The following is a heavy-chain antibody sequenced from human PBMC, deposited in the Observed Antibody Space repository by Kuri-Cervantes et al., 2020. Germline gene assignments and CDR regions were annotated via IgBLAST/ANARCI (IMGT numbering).Heavy chain of an antibody. D-gene: IGHD3-3*01. J-gene: IGHJ4*02. CDR1: GSTFSDYY. Sequence: GGSLRLSCAAPGSTFSDYYMSWIRQAPGKGLEWVSYISSSGSTIYYADSVKGRFTISRDNAKNSLYLQMNSLRAEDTAVYYCARTLHYDFWSPIRGMGYWGQGTLVTVSS. CDR3: ARTLHYDFWSPIRGMGY. CDR2: ISSSGSTI. V-gene: IGHV3-11*01.